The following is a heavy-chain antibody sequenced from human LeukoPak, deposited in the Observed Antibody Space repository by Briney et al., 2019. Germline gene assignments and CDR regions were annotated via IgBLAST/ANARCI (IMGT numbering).Heavy chain of an antibody. D-gene: IGHD2-8*02. J-gene: IGHJ4*02. CDR3: ARDRRYFDTGGLGGPDY. CDR1: GFPFSTYT. CDR2: ISSSSSYI. V-gene: IGHV3-21*01. Sequence: GGSLRLSCAASGFPFSTYTMNWVRQAPGKGLEWVSSISSSSSYIYYTDSMKGRFTISRDNAKNSLYLQMNNLRAEDTAVYYCARDRRYFDTGGLGGPDYWGQGTLVTVSS.